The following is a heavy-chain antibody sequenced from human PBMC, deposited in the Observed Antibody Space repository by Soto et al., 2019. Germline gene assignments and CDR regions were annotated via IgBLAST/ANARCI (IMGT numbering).Heavy chain of an antibody. V-gene: IGHV3-30*18. CDR2: ISYDGSNK. CDR1: GFTFSSYG. J-gene: IGHJ6*02. CDR3: AKDSVKAVAGTRNYYYYYGMDV. Sequence: GSLRLSCAASGFTFSSYGMHWVRQAPGKGLEWVAVISYDGSNKYYADSVKGRFTISRDNSKNTLYLQMNSLRAEDTAVYYCAKDSVKAVAGTRNYYYYYGMDVWGQGTTVTVSS. D-gene: IGHD6-19*01.